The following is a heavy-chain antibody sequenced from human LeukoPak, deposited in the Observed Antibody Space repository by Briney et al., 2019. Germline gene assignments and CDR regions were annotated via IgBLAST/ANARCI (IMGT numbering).Heavy chain of an antibody. CDR2: IYDSVST. J-gene: IGHJ4*02. Sequence: SETLSLTCTVSGDSTSSDYWSWIRQPPGKGLEWIAYIYDSVSTNYNPSLKSRVTISADTSKNQFSLRVTSVTAADTAVYYCARGWRDGYNFRYWGQGALVTVSS. D-gene: IGHD5-24*01. CDR1: GDSTSSDY. V-gene: IGHV4-59*08. CDR3: ARGWRDGYNFRY.